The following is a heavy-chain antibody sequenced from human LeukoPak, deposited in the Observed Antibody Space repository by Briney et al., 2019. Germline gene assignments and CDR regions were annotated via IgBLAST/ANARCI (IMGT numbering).Heavy chain of an antibody. Sequence: GASVKVSCKASGGTFSSYAISWVRQAPGQGLEWMGGIIPIFGTANYAQKFQGRVTITADESTSTAYMELSSLRSEDTAVYYCARVATVTTMAGYMDVWGQGTTVTVSS. CDR3: ARVATVTTMAGYMDV. CDR2: IIPIFGTA. J-gene: IGHJ6*03. V-gene: IGHV1-69*13. CDR1: GGTFSSYA. D-gene: IGHD4-11*01.